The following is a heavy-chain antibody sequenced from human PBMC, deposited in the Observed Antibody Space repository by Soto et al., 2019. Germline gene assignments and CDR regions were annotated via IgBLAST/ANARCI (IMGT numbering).Heavy chain of an antibody. V-gene: IGHV4-59*08. CDR3: ASWGVYCTSTSCFERWFDP. Sequence: QVQLQESGPGLVKPSETLSLTCTVSGGSMSSYYWSWIRQPPGKGLKWIGYIYYSGSTNYNPSLKSRVTISVDTSKKQFSLKLSSVTAADTAVYYCASWGVYCTSTSCFERWFDPWGQGILVTVSS. CDR2: IYYSGST. D-gene: IGHD2-2*01. CDR1: GGSMSSYY. J-gene: IGHJ5*02.